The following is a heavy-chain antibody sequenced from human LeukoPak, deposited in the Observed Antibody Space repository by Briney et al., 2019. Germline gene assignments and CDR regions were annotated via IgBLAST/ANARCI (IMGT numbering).Heavy chain of an antibody. CDR3: ARDSLGYCSGGSSYLDSYYFDY. CDR1: GFTFSSYG. Sequence: PGGSLRLSCAASGFTFSSYGMSWVRQAPGKGLEWVANIKQDGSEKYYVDSVKGRFTISRDNAKNSLYLQMNSLRAEDTAVYYCARDSLGYCSGGSSYLDSYYFDYWGQGTLVTVSS. J-gene: IGHJ4*02. CDR2: IKQDGSEK. D-gene: IGHD2-15*01. V-gene: IGHV3-7*01.